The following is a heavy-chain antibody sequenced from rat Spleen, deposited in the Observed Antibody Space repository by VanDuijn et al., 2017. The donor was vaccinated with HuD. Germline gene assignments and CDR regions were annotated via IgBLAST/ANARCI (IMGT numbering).Heavy chain of an antibody. CDR1: GFTFSNYY. J-gene: IGHJ1*01. D-gene: IGHD1-8*01. Sequence: EVQLVESGGGLVQPGRSLKLSCAASGFTFSNYYMAWVRQAPTKGLEWVAYISTGGVNTYYRDSVKGRFTISRDNAKITLFLQMNSLRSEDTATYYCVRDHSSYRYFDFWGPGTMVTVSS. CDR3: VRDHSSYRYFDF. V-gene: IGHV5-25*01. CDR2: ISTGGVNT.